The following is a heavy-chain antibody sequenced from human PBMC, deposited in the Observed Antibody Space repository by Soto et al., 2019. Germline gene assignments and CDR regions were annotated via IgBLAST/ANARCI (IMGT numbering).Heavy chain of an antibody. D-gene: IGHD6-13*01. V-gene: IGHV3-73*01. CDR2: IRSKANSYAT. J-gene: IGHJ5*02. CDR3: TRHERAAAAAFDP. CDR1: GFTFSGSA. Sequence: PGGSLRLSCAASGFTFSGSAMHWVRQASGKGLEWVGRIRSKANSYATAYAASVKGRFTISRDDSKNTAYLQMNSLKTEDTAVYYCTRHERAAAAAFDPWGQGTLVTVSS.